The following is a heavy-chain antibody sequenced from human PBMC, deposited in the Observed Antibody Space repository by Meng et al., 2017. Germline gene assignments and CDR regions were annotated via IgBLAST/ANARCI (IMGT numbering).Heavy chain of an antibody. CDR1: SNPLCSDG. CDR3: AARGNPYLDC. CDR2: INAYNGYT. Sequence: QGTLVQSGDEVKKPGASVKVSCTASSNPLCSDGFAWVRSAPGQGLEWMGWINAYNGYTDYAQKFLGRVTLTTDTSTNTGYMELRRLTSDETAVHYCAARGNPYLDCWGQGTLVTVSS. J-gene: IGHJ4*02. V-gene: IGHV1-18*01.